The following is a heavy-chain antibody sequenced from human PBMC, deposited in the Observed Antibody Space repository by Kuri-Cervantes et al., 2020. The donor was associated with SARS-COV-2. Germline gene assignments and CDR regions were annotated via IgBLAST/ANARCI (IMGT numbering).Heavy chain of an antibody. CDR3: ARRQPTVSGAADWFDP. V-gene: IGHV4-39*01. CDR2: IYYSGST. D-gene: IGHD3-3*01. CDR1: GGSISSSDYY. J-gene: IGHJ5*02. Sequence: GSLRLSCTVSGGSISSSDYYWDWIRQPPGKGLEWIGSIYYSGSTYNNPSLKSRVTISADTSKNQFSLRLRSVTAADTAVYYCARRQPTVSGAADWFDPWGRGTLVTVSS.